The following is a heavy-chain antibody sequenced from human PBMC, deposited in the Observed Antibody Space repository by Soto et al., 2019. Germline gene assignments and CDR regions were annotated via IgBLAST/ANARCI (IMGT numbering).Heavy chain of an antibody. D-gene: IGHD2-8*01. J-gene: IGHJ6*02. Sequence: SETLSLTCTVSGGSVSSGSYYWSWIRQPPGKGLEWIGYIYYSGSTNYNPSLKSRVTISVDTSKNQFSLKLSSVTAADTAVYYCARDPPKYAPAVYYYYGMDVWGQGTTVTVSS. CDR2: IYYSGST. CDR3: ARDPPKYAPAVYYYYGMDV. V-gene: IGHV4-61*01. CDR1: GGSVSSGSYY.